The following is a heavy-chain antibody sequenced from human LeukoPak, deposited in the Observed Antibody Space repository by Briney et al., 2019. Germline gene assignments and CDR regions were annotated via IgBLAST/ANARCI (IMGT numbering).Heavy chain of an antibody. D-gene: IGHD3-10*01. V-gene: IGHV4-39*07. J-gene: IGHJ6*03. CDR1: GGSISNNNYY. CDR3: ARLLGRITMVRGVITGPYYMDV. CDR2: IYHSGST. Sequence: SETLSLTCTVSGGSISNNNYYWGWIRQPPGKGLEWIGSIYHSGSTNYNPSLKSRVTISVDTSKNQFSLKLSSVTAADTAVYYCARLLGRITMVRGVITGPYYMDVWGKGTTVTVSS.